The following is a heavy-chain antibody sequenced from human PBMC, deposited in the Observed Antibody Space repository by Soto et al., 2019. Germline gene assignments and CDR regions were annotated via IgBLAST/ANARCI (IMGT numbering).Heavy chain of an antibody. CDR1: GVAFSNNA. CDR2: VTNTGGDK. D-gene: IGHD3-10*01. CDR3: ARASGESYPGSRVFVS. Sequence: HPGGSLRLSCAASGVAFSNNAMSWVRQAPGKGLELVSIVTNTGGDKLYADSVKGRFIISRDNSKSTLYLQMNSLRAEDSAIYYCARASGESYPGSRVFVSWGQGT. V-gene: IGHV3-23*01. J-gene: IGHJ4*02.